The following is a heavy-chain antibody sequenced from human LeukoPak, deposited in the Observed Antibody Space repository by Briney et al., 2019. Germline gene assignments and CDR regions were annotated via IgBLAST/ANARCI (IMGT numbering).Heavy chain of an antibody. Sequence: GASVKVSCKASGGTFSSYAISWVRQAPGQGLEWMGGIIPIFGTANYAQKFQGRVTITADESTSTAYMELSSLRAEDTAVYYCAKDGGYGQNYYYYMDVWGKGTTVTISS. CDR2: IIPIFGTA. J-gene: IGHJ6*03. D-gene: IGHD5-18*01. CDR1: GGTFSSYA. V-gene: IGHV1-69*13. CDR3: AKDGGYGQNYYYYMDV.